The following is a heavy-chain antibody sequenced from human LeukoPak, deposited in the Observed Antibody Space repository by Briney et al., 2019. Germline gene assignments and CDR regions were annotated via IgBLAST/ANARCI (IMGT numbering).Heavy chain of an antibody. CDR1: GYTFTSYG. D-gene: IGHD3-22*01. Sequence: ASVKVSCKASGYTFTSYGISWVRQAPGPGLEWMGWISAYNGNTKYAQKLQGRVTMTTDTSTSTAYMELRSLRSDDTAVYYCARGPYDYYDSSGYYSRDYWGQGTLVTVSS. J-gene: IGHJ4*02. CDR3: ARGPYDYYDSSGYYSRDY. V-gene: IGHV1-18*01. CDR2: ISAYNGNT.